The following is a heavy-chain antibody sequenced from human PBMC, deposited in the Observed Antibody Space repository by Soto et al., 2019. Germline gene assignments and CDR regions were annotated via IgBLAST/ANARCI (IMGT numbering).Heavy chain of an antibody. CDR2: ISSSSSYI. CDR1: GFTFSSYS. CDR3: ARDQAAAGTFPAFDP. V-gene: IGHV3-21*01. Sequence: PGGSLRLSCAASGFTFSSYSMNWVRQAPGKGLEWVSSISSSSSYIYYADSVKGRFTISRDNAKNSLYLQMNSLRAEDTAVYYCARDQAAAGTFPAFDPWRQGTLVTVSS. D-gene: IGHD6-13*01. J-gene: IGHJ5*02.